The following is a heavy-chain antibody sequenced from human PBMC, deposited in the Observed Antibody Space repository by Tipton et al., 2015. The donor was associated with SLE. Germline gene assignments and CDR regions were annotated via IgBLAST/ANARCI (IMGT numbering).Heavy chain of an antibody. CDR3: ARVGSYGGNSGGSYYFDY. J-gene: IGHJ4*02. D-gene: IGHD4-23*01. CDR2: ISWNSDDI. Sequence: SLRLSCAASGFSLDESAMHWVRQAPGKGLEWVSGISWNSDDIHYADSVKGRFTISRDNSKNTLYLQLNSLRAEDAAVYYCARVGSYGGNSGGSYYFDYWGQGTLVTVSS. V-gene: IGHV3-9*01. CDR1: GFSLDESA.